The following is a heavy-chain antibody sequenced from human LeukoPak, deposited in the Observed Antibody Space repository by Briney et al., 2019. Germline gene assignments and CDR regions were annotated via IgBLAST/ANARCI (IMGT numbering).Heavy chain of an antibody. D-gene: IGHD3-22*01. J-gene: IGHJ4*02. V-gene: IGHV3-7*01. Sequence: GGSLRLSCAASGLTFSSYWMSWVRQAPGKGLEWVANIKQDGSEKYYVDSVKGRFTISRDNAKNSLYLQMNSLRAEDTAVYYCARRPGGYYDSNGILEYIDYWGRGTLVTVSS. CDR1: GLTFSSYW. CDR3: ARRPGGYYDSNGILEYIDY. CDR2: IKQDGSEK.